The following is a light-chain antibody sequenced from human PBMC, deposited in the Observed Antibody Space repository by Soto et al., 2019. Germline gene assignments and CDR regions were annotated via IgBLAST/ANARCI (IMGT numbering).Light chain of an antibody. CDR2: DAS. CDR1: ESISTY. Sequence: EIVLTQSPATLSLSPGERATLSCRASESISTYVAWYQQKPGQAPRLLIYDASNRATGIPARFSGSGSGTDCTFTISSLEPEDFAVYYCQQRSNWPLTFGGGTKVVIK. V-gene: IGKV3-11*01. J-gene: IGKJ4*01. CDR3: QQRSNWPLT.